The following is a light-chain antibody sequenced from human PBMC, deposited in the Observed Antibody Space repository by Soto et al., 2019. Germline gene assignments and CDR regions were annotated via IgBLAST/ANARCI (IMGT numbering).Light chain of an antibody. J-gene: IGLJ1*01. CDR2: EVS. CDR3: SSYAGSNTDYV. CDR1: SSDVGGYKY. Sequence: QSVLTQPPSASGSPGQSVTISCTGTSSDVGGYKYVSWYQQHPGKAPKLMIYEVSKRPSGVPDRFSGSKSGNTASLTVSGLQAEDEADYCCSSYAGSNTDYVFXTGTNVTVL. V-gene: IGLV2-8*01.